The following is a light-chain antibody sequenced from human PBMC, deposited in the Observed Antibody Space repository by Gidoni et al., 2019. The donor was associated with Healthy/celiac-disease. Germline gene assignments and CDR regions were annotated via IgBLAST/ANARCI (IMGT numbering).Light chain of an antibody. CDR1: QSSSSY. Sequence: DIQMTQSPSSLSASVGDRVTITCRASQSSSSYLNWYQQKPGKAPKLMIYAASSLPSGVPSRFSGSGSWTDFTLTISSLQPEDFATYYCQQSYSTPWTFGQGTKVESK. V-gene: IGKV1-39*01. CDR2: AAS. CDR3: QQSYSTPWT. J-gene: IGKJ1*01.